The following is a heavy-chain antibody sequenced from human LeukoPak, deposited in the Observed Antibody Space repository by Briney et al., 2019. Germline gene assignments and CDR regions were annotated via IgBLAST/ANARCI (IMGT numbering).Heavy chain of an antibody. CDR1: GYTFTGYY. CDR3: ARAAGGAPGDY. D-gene: IGHD6-13*01. V-gene: IGHV1-2*02. CDR2: INPNSGAT. J-gene: IGHJ4*02. Sequence: ASVKVSCKASGYTFTGYYMHWVRQPPGQGLEWVAWINPNSGATNYAQNFQGRVTLTRDTSISTAYMELSSLRSDDTAVYFCARAAGGAPGDYWGQGTLVTVSS.